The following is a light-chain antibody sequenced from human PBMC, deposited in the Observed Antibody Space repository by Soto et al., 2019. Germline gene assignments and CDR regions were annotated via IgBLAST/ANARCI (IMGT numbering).Light chain of an antibody. CDR3: QQLNSFPIP. Sequence: IQLTQSPSSLSASVGDRVTITCRASQGISSFLAWYQQKPGKAPKLLIYGASTLQSGVPSRFSGIGSGTDFTLTIGSPQPEDFATYYSQQLNSFPIPFGPGTKVEIK. V-gene: IGKV1-9*01. CDR2: GAS. CDR1: QGISSF. J-gene: IGKJ3*01.